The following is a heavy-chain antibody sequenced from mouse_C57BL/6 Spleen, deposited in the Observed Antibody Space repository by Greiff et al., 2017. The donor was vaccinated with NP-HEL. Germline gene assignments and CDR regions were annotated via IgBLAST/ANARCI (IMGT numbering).Heavy chain of an antibody. J-gene: IGHJ4*01. CDR1: GYAFSSSW. CDR3: ARLGEAYAMDY. CDR2: IYPGDGDT. V-gene: IGHV1-82*01. Sequence: VNVVESGPELVKPGASVKISCKASGYAFSSSWMNWVKQRPGKGLEWIGRIYPGDGDTNYNGKFKGKATLTADKSSSTAYMQLSSLTSEDSAVYFCARLGEAYAMDYWGQGTSVTVSS.